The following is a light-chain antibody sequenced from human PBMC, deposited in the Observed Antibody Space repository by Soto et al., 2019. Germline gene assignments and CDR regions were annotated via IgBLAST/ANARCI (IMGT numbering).Light chain of an antibody. CDR2: DAS. Sequence: EIVMTQSQATLSVSPGVRATLSCRASQTLISTLAWYQQKPGQAPRLLIYDASTRATGIPARFSGSGSRTEFTLTISSLQSEDFAVYYCQQYNSYPPTFGQGTKVDIK. CDR3: QQYNSYPPT. CDR1: QTLIST. V-gene: IGKV3-15*01. J-gene: IGKJ1*01.